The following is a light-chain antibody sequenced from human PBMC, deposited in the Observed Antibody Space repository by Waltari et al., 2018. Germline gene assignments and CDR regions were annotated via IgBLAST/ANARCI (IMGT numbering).Light chain of an antibody. CDR3: QQHNNWPYT. Sequence: EIVMTQSPVTLSVSPGERPTLSCRASQSVSSNLAWYQQRPGQAPRLLIYGASTRATGVPARLSGSGSGTEFTLTISSLQSEDFAVYYCQQHNNWPYTFGQGTTVEI. V-gene: IGKV3-15*01. CDR2: GAS. CDR1: QSVSSN. J-gene: IGKJ2*01.